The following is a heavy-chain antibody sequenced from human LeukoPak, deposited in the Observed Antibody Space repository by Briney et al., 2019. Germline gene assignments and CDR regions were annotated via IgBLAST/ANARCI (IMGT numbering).Heavy chain of an antibody. CDR2: ISSSSSYI. V-gene: IGHV3-21*01. CDR3: ARGSGYSSGWTPGPGGY. D-gene: IGHD6-19*01. J-gene: IGHJ4*02. Sequence: GGSLRLSCAASGFTFSSYSMNWVRQAPGKGLEWVSSISSSSSYIYYADSVKGRFTISRDNAKNSLYLQVNSLRAEDTAVYYCARGSGYSSGWTPGPGGYWGRGTLVTVSS. CDR1: GFTFSSYS.